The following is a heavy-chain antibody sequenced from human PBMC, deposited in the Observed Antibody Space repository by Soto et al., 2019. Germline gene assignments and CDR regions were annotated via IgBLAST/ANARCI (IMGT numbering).Heavy chain of an antibody. CDR3: AKEGPYINIWSTAGYCQN. CDR2: ISYDGSNK. Sequence: PGGSLRLSCAASGFTFSSYGMHWVRQAPGKGLEWVAVISYDGSNKYYADSVKGRFTISRDNSKNTLHLQVNSLRTEDTAQYYCAKEGPYINIWSTAGYCQNWGQGTLVTV. CDR1: GFTFSSYG. J-gene: IGHJ1*01. D-gene: IGHD2-21*02. V-gene: IGHV3-30*18.